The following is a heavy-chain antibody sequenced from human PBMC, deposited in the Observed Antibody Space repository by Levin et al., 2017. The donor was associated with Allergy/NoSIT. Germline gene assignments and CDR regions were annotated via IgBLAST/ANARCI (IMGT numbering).Heavy chain of an antibody. J-gene: IGHJ4*02. CDR1: GYTFTSYG. V-gene: IGHV1-18*01. D-gene: IGHD3-22*01. Sequence: GESLKISCKASGYTFTSYGISWVRQAPGQGLEWMGWISAYNGNTNYAQKLQGRVTMTTDTSTSTAYMELRSLRSDDTAVYYCARAFYYYDSSGYYYRLTPFDYWGQGTLVTVSS. CDR2: ISAYNGNT. CDR3: ARAFYYYDSSGYYYRLTPFDY.